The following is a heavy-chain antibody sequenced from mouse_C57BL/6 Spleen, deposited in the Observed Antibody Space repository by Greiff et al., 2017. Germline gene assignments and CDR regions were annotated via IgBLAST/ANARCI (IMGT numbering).Heavy chain of an antibody. Sequence: QVQLQQPGAELVRPGTSVKLSCKASGYTFTSYWMHWVKQRPGQGLEWIGVIDPSDSYTNYNQNFKGKATLTVDTPSSTAYMQLISLTSEDSAVYYCARSPLYYGSSYGSMDYWGQGTSVTVSS. V-gene: IGHV1-59*01. J-gene: IGHJ4*01. CDR1: GYTFTSYW. CDR3: ARSPLYYGSSYGSMDY. CDR2: IDPSDSYT. D-gene: IGHD1-1*01.